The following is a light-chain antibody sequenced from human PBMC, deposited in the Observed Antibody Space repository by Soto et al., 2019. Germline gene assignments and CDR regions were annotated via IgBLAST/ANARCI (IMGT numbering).Light chain of an antibody. V-gene: IGLV2-14*03. CDR1: SSDVGGYNF. J-gene: IGLJ2*01. Sequence: QSVLTLPASVSGSPGQSITISCSGTSSDVGGYNFVSWYQVHPGKAPRLILYDVSSRPSGVSYRFSGSKSANTASLNISRLQAGDEADYYCSSYTTTTSLVVFGGGTKLTVL. CDR2: DVS. CDR3: SSYTTTTSLVV.